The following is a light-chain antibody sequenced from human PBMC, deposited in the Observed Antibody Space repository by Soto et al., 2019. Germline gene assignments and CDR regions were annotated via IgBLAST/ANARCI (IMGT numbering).Light chain of an antibody. CDR2: GAS. V-gene: IGKV1-39*01. CDR1: QTISVY. CDR3: QQSYSTPPP. J-gene: IGKJ2*01. Sequence: DILMTQSPSSLSASVGDIVTITCRASQTISVYLRGYQQKPGKAPKVLISGASSLQSGVQSRFSGSASGTYFTLTISSLQLEYFATYYSQQSYSTPPPFGQGTKLEL.